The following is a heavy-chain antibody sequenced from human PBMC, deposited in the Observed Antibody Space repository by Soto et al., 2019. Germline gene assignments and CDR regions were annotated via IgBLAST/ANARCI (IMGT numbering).Heavy chain of an antibody. CDR3: ASDAPPFSDCSGYTFDY. Sequence: GASVKVSCKASGYTFTSYYMHWVRQAPGQGLEWMGIINPSGGSTSYAQKFQGRVTMTRDTSTSTVYMELSSLRSEDTAVYYCASDAPPFSDCSGYTFDYWGQGTLVTVSS. CDR1: GYTFTSYY. D-gene: IGHD3-22*01. V-gene: IGHV1-46*01. J-gene: IGHJ4*02. CDR2: INPSGGST.